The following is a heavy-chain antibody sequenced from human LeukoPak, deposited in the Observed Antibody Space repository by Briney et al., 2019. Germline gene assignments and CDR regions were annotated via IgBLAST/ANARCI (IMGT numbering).Heavy chain of an antibody. Sequence: GGSLRLSCAASGFTFSSDAMSWVRQAPGKGLDWVSAISGSGGSTYYADSVKGRFTISRGNSKNTLYLQMNSLRAEHTAVYYCANGPMLYVIRLDYWGPGTLVTVS. V-gene: IGHV3-23*01. CDR3: ANGPMLYVIRLDY. CDR2: ISGSGGST. CDR1: GFTFSSDA. J-gene: IGHJ4*02. D-gene: IGHD2-8*01.